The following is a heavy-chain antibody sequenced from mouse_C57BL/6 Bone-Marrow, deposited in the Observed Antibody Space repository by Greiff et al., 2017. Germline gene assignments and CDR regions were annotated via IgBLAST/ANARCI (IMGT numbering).Heavy chain of an antibody. CDR3: AGCGFAY. Sequence: QVQLQQPGAELVKPGASVKLSCKASGYTFTSYWMQWVKERPGQGLEWIGEIDPSDCYSNYNQKFKGKATLTVDTSSSTAYMQLSSLSSEDSAVYYCAGCGFAYWGQGTLVTVSA. V-gene: IGHV1-50*01. CDR2: IDPSDCYS. J-gene: IGHJ3*01. CDR1: GYTFTSYW.